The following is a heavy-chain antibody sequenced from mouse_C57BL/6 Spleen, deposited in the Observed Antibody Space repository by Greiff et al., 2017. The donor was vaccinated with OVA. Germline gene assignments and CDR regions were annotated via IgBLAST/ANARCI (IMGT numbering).Heavy chain of an antibody. CDR1: GYAFSSSW. Sequence: VQLQQSGPELVKPGASVKISCKACGYAFSSSWMNWVKQRPGKGLEWIGRIYPGDGDTNYNGKFKGKATLTADKSSSTAYMQLSSLTSEDSAVYFCARSPSDYPYYFDYWGQGTTLTVSS. J-gene: IGHJ2*01. D-gene: IGHD2-4*01. V-gene: IGHV1-82*01. CDR3: ARSPSDYPYYFDY. CDR2: IYPGDGDT.